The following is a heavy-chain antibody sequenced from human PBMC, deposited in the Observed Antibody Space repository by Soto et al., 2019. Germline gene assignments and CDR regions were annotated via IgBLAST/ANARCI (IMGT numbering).Heavy chain of an antibody. D-gene: IGHD2-21*01. CDR3: AKDAVYNDGLWLMDH. CDR1: GLPHSNFA. V-gene: IGHV3-23*05. CDR2: IYGSGRGI. J-gene: IGHJ4*02. Sequence: VSLRLSCTASGLPHSNFAMMWVRQAPGKGLECVPGIYGSGRGIEYADSVKGRFTISRDNSKNTVYLQMTDLRADDTAVYYCAKDAVYNDGLWLMDHWGQGTQVTVSS.